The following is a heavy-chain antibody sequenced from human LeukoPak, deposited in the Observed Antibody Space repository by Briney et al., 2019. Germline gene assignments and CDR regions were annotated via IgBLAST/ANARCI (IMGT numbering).Heavy chain of an antibody. J-gene: IGHJ6*02. CDR3: ARTHLYYGMDV. CDR2: IFYSGST. V-gene: IGHV4-39*01. CDR1: GGSFHSSSYH. Sequence: SETLSLTCSVSGGSFHSSSYHWGWIRQPPGKGLDWIGSIFYSGSTYYKPSLKSRVTISVDTSNNQLSLKLSSVTAADTAVYYCARTHLYYGMDVWGQGTTVTVSS.